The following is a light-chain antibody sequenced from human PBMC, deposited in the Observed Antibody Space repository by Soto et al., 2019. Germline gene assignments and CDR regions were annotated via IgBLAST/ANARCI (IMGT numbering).Light chain of an antibody. Sequence: DIQMTQSPSSLSASVGDRVTITCRASQGISNYLAWYQQKPGKVPKLLIYAASTLQSGVPSRLSGSGSGTDFTLAISSLQPEDSATYYCLQDINYPWTFGQGTKVDIK. CDR2: AAS. CDR1: QGISNY. V-gene: IGKV1-27*01. CDR3: LQDINYPWT. J-gene: IGKJ1*01.